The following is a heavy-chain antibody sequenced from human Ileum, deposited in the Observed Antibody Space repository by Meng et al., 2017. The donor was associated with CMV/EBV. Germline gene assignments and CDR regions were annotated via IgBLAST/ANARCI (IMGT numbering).Heavy chain of an antibody. V-gene: IGHV3-48*04. J-gene: IGHJ6*02. Sequence: GESLKLSCAASGFTFSSYSMNWVRQAPGKGLEWVSYISSSSSTIYYADSVKARFTISRDNAKNSLYLQMNSLRAEDTAVYYCARDSIVVVPAAILLGMDVWGQGTTVTVSS. CDR1: GFTFSSYS. D-gene: IGHD2-2*02. CDR2: ISSSSSTI. CDR3: ARDSIVVVPAAILLGMDV.